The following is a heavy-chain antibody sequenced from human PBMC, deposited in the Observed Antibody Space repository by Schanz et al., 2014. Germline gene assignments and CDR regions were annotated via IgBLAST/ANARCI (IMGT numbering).Heavy chain of an antibody. CDR3: ARFLARYQYYGVDV. Sequence: VQLVESGGGLIKPGGSLRLSCAASGFTFSDHFMDWVRQAPGKGLEWVSSIVGGGGRTYYADSVKGRFSISRDNGETSVYLQINSLRVEDTAVYYCARFLARYQYYGVDVWGQGTTVIVSS. D-gene: IGHD3-3*01. V-gene: IGHV3-11*01. CDR2: IVGGGGRT. CDR1: GFTFSDHF. J-gene: IGHJ6*02.